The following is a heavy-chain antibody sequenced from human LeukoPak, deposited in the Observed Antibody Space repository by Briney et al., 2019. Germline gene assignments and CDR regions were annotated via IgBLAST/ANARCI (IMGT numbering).Heavy chain of an antibody. V-gene: IGHV4-4*07. CDR1: GGSISGYY. Sequence: PSETLSLTCTVSGGSISGYYWSWIRQPAGKGLEWIGRIYIGGSTNYSPSLKSRVTMSVVTPKNQFSLRLSSVTAADTAVYYCAKVDRLWSGYSAFYFAYWGQGTLVTVSS. CDR2: IYIGGST. CDR3: AKVDRLWSGYSAFYFAY. D-gene: IGHD3-3*01. J-gene: IGHJ4*02.